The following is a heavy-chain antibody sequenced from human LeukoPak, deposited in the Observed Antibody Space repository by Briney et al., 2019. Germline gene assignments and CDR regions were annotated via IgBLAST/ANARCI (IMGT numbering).Heavy chain of an antibody. CDR2: ISYDGSTK. CDR1: GFTFSSYP. D-gene: IGHD3-9*01. V-gene: IGHV3-30*07. J-gene: IGHJ4*02. CDR3: ASGYYVIF. Sequence: GRSLRLSCVASGFTFSSYPMHWVRQAPGKGLEWVAVISYDGSTKYYADSAKGRFTISRDNSKNTLYLQMNSLRAEDTAVYYCASGYYVIFWGQGTLVTVSS.